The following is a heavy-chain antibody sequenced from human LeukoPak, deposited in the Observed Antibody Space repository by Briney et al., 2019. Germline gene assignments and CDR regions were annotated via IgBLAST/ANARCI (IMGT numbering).Heavy chain of an antibody. CDR1: GFTFSNYA. J-gene: IGHJ3*02. Sequence: QPGGYLRISCAASGFTFSNYAMTCARQAPGKGLEWVSAISGSGGSTYYADSVKGRFTISRDNSKNTLYLQMNSLRAEDTAIYYCAEEGENYAFDIWGQGTMVTVSS. CDR2: ISGSGGST. V-gene: IGHV3-23*01. D-gene: IGHD2-21*01. CDR3: AEEGENYAFDI.